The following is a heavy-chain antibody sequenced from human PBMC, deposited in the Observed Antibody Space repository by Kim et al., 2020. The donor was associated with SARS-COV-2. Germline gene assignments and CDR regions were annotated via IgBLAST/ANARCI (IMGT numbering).Heavy chain of an antibody. CDR2: TT. D-gene: IGHD5-12*01. Sequence: TTYYHPSLISRVTISVETSKNQFSRSLSAVTAADTAVYYCARGGVASIQDYWGQGTLVTVSS. CDR3: ARGGVASIQDY. J-gene: IGHJ4*02. V-gene: IGHV4-34*09.